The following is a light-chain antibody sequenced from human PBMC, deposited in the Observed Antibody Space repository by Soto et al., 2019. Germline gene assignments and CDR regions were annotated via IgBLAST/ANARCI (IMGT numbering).Light chain of an antibody. CDR2: EVT. CDR1: SSDVGGYNY. Sequence: LTQPVCVSGSPGQSITISCTGTSSDVGGYNYVSWYQQHPGKAPKLMIYEVTKRPSGVSNRFSGSKSGNTASLTISGLQAEDESDYYCSSYTSISTLVFGGGTK. J-gene: IGLJ2*01. V-gene: IGLV2-14*01. CDR3: SSYTSISTLV.